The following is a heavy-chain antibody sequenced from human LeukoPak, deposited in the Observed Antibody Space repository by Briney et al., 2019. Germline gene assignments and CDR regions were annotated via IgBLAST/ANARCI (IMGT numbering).Heavy chain of an antibody. Sequence: SEPLLLTCGVSGGSMSSYYWTWIRKAPGKGLEWIGYIYYSGSTNYNPSLKSRLTISVDTSKNQFSLRLSSVTAADTAVYYCARLRGNYFPDYWGQGTLVTVSS. J-gene: IGHJ4*02. V-gene: IGHV4-59*01. CDR2: IYYSGST. D-gene: IGHD4-11*01. CDR1: GGSMSSYY. CDR3: ARLRGNYFPDY.